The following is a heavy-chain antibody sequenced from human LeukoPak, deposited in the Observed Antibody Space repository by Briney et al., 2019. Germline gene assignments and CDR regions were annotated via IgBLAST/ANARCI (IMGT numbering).Heavy chain of an antibody. V-gene: IGHV3-33*01. CDR3: ARETLTYFYDSGSRH. J-gene: IGHJ4*02. D-gene: IGHD3-10*01. Sequence: GGSLRLSCAASGFTFSSYAMHWVRQAPGKGLEWVAVIWYDGSNKYCADSVKGRFTISRDNSKNTLYLQMNSLRAEDTAVYYCARETLTYFYDSGSRHWGQGTLVTVSS. CDR2: IWYDGSNK. CDR1: GFTFSSYA.